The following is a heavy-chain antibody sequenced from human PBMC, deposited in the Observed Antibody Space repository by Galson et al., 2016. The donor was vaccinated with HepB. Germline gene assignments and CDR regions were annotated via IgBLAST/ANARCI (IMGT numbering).Heavy chain of an antibody. Sequence: SVKVSCKASGFIFTSFDIHWVRQAPGQGLEWVGWMNPKTGNTGYAQKFQGRVTLTRDTYTNTAYMELTGLTSEDTALYFCTKIKGHQLAGASDFWGRGTQVTVSS. CDR1: GFIFTSFD. CDR2: MNPKTGNT. CDR3: TKIKGHQLAGASDF. J-gene: IGHJ4*02. D-gene: IGHD6-13*01. V-gene: IGHV1-8*01.